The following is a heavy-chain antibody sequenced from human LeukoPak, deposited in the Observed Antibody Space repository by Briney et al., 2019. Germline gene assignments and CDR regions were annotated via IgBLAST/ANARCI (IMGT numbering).Heavy chain of an antibody. CDR1: GGSFSGYY. Sequence: PSETLSLTCAVYGGSFSGYYWCWIRQPPGKGLEWIGEINHSGSTNYNPSLKSRVTISVDTSKNQFSLKLSSVTAADTAVYYCATPYCSGGSCYSYPAYWGQGTLITVSS. CDR2: INHSGST. V-gene: IGHV4-34*01. J-gene: IGHJ4*02. CDR3: ATPYCSGGSCYSYPAY. D-gene: IGHD2-15*01.